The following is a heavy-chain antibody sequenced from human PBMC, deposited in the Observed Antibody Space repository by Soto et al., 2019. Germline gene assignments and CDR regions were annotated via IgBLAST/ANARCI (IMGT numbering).Heavy chain of an antibody. Sequence: SETLSLTCTVSGGSISSYYWSWIRQPPGKGLEWIGYIYYSGSTNYNPSLKSRVTISVDTSKNQFSLKLSSVTAADTAVYCCARPPADSITGTPRDLEHWGQGTLVSVSS. V-gene: IGHV4-59*01. CDR2: IYYSGST. D-gene: IGHD1-7*01. J-gene: IGHJ1*01. CDR3: ARPPADSITGTPRDLEH. CDR1: GGSISSYY.